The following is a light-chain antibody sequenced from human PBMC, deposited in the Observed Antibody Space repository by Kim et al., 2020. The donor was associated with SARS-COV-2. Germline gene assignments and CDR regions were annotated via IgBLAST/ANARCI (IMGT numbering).Light chain of an antibody. Sequence: ASVGDRVTITCRASQDIANSLAWYQQKPGIVPKLLIYAASTLQSGVPSRFSGSGSGTQFTLTIGSLQTEDVATYYCQKYNSAPWTFGPGTKVDIK. V-gene: IGKV1-27*01. J-gene: IGKJ1*01. CDR3: QKYNSAPWT. CDR1: QDIANS. CDR2: AAS.